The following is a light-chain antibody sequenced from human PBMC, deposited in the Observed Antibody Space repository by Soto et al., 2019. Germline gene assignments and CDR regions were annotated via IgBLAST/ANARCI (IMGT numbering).Light chain of an antibody. V-gene: IGKV4-1*01. CDR2: WAS. J-gene: IGKJ3*01. CDR1: QIVFYSSSNKNY. Sequence: DFVMTQSPDSLAVSLGERPTINCRSSQIVFYSSSNKNYLAWYQQKPGQPPKLLLSWASTRESGVPDRFSVSGSGTDFTLTISSLQAEDVAVYFCQQYHTTPFTFGPGTKVNIK. CDR3: QQYHTTPFT.